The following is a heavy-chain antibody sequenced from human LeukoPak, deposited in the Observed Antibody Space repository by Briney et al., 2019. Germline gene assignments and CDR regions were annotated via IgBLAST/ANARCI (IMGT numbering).Heavy chain of an antibody. CDR1: GGSISSYY. CDR2: IYYSGST. J-gene: IGHJ4*02. Sequence: SETLSLTCTVSGGSISSYYWSWIRQPPGKGLEWIGYIYYSGSTNYNPSLKRRVTISVDPSKNQFSLKMSSVTAADTAVYYCARGMPMVRGVMDYWGEGTLVTVPS. CDR3: ARGMPMVRGVMDY. D-gene: IGHD3-10*01. V-gene: IGHV4-59*01.